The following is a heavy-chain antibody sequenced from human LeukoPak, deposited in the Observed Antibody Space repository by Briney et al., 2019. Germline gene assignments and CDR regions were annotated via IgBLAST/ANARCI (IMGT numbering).Heavy chain of an antibody. V-gene: IGHV3-48*04. CDR2: ISSSSSTI. CDR3: ARDGDSSGYYSDY. CDR1: GFTFSNYS. D-gene: IGHD3-22*01. Sequence: PGGSLRLSCAASGFTFSNYSMNWVRQAPGKGLEWVSYISSSSSTIYYADSVKGRFTISRDNAKNSLSLQMNSLRAEDTAVYYCARDGDSSGYYSDYWGQGTLVTVSS. J-gene: IGHJ4*02.